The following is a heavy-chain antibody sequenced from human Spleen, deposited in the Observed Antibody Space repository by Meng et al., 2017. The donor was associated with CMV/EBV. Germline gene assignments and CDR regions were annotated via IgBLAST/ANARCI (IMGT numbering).Heavy chain of an antibody. J-gene: IGHJ3*02. D-gene: IGHD6-19*01. V-gene: IGHV6-1*01. Sequence: SETLSLTCGLSGDSVSSKYSAWNWIRQSPSRGLEWLGRTYFRSKWFNDYAVSVKGRITINSDTSKNQFSLRLDSVTLEDTALYYCARLQYSSGHDVFDMWGHGTMVTVSS. CDR2: TYFRSKWFN. CDR3: ARLQYSSGHDVFDM. CDR1: GDSVSSKYSA.